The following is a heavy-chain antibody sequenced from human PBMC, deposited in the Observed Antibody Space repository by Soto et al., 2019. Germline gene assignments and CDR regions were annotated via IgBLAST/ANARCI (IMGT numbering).Heavy chain of an antibody. D-gene: IGHD2-8*02. CDR2: IIPSFGTA. CDR1: GGTFSSYA. J-gene: IGHJ6*02. Sequence: SVKVSCKASGGTFSSYAISWVRQAPGQGLEWMGGIIPSFGTANYAQKFQGRVTIVADESTTTVYMELSSLKFEDTAVYYCATSVGIAPTGEDGMDVWGQGTSVTVSS. V-gene: IGHV1-69*13. CDR3: ATSVGIAPTGEDGMDV.